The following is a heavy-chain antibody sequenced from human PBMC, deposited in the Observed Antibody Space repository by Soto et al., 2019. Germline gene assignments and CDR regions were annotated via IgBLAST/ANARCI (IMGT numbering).Heavy chain of an antibody. Sequence: GGSLRLSCAASGFTFSSYGMHWVRQAPGKGLEWVAVISYDGSNKYYADSVKGRFTISRDNSKNTLYLQMNSLRAEDTAVYYCAKDLGLELPDYWGQGTLVTVSS. D-gene: IGHD1-7*01. V-gene: IGHV3-30*18. CDR2: ISYDGSNK. J-gene: IGHJ4*02. CDR1: GFTFSSYG. CDR3: AKDLGLELPDY.